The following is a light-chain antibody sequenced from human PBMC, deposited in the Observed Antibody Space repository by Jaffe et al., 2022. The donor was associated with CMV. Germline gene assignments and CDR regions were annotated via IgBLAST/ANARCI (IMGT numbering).Light chain of an antibody. Sequence: DIQMTQFPSTLSASVGDRVTITCRASQNIHSWLAWYQQKPGKAPKLLIHKASDLESGVPSRFSGSGSGTEFTLTISSLQPDDFATYYCQQYDAYSRTFGQGTKVEIK. CDR2: KAS. J-gene: IGKJ1*01. CDR3: QQYDAYSRT. V-gene: IGKV1-5*03. CDR1: QNIHSW.